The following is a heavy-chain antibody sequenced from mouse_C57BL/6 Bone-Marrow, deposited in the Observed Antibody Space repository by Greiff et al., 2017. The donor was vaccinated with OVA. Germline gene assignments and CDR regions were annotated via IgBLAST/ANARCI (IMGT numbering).Heavy chain of an antibody. D-gene: IGHD2-4*01. CDR3: ARDAGYDYDVRAMDY. J-gene: IGHJ4*01. CDR2: SRNKANDYTT. CDR1: GFTFSDFY. V-gene: IGHV7-1*01. Sequence: EVKLVESGGGLVQSGRSLRLSCATSGFTFSDFYMEWVRQAPGKGLEWIAASRNKANDYTTEYSASVKGRFIVSRDTSQSILYLQMNALRAEDTAIYYCARDAGYDYDVRAMDYWGQGTSVTVSS.